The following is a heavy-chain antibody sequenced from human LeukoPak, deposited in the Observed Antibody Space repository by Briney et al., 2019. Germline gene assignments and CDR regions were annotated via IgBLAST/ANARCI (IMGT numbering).Heavy chain of an antibody. D-gene: IGHD6-6*01. Sequence: GGSLRLSCAASGFTFSSYSMNWVRQAPGKGLEWVSSISSSSSYIYYADSVKGRFTISRDNAKNSLYLQMNSLRAEDTALYYCARDGGEQLVGPFDYWGQGTLVTVSS. CDR2: ISSSSSYI. V-gene: IGHV3-21*04. CDR1: GFTFSSYS. CDR3: ARDGGEQLVGPFDY. J-gene: IGHJ4*02.